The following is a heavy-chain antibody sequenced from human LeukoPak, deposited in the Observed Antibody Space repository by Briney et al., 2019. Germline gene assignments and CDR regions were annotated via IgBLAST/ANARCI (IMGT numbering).Heavy chain of an antibody. Sequence: SVKVSCKASGGTFSSYAISWVRQAPGQGLEWMGRIIPIFGTANYAQEFQGRVTITTDESTSTAYMELSSLRSEDTAVYYCARGSYYDSSGSLWGQGTLVTVSS. D-gene: IGHD3-22*01. CDR1: GGTFSSYA. CDR3: ARGSYYDSSGSL. V-gene: IGHV1-69*05. J-gene: IGHJ4*02. CDR2: IIPIFGTA.